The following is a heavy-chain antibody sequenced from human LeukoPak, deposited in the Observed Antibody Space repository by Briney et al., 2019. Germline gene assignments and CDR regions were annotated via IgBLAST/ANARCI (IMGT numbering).Heavy chain of an antibody. V-gene: IGHV5-51*01. Sequence: GESLKISCKGSGYSFTSYWIGWVRQMPGKGLEWMGIIYPGDSDTRYGPSFQGQVTISADKSISTAYLQWSSLKASDTAMYYCARHYYDKKDAFDIWGQGTMVTVSS. CDR2: IYPGDSDT. J-gene: IGHJ3*02. CDR1: GYSFTSYW. CDR3: ARHYYDKKDAFDI. D-gene: IGHD3-22*01.